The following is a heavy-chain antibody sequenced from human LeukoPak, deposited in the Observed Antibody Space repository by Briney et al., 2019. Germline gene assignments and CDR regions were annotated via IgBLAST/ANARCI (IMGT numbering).Heavy chain of an antibody. J-gene: IGHJ4*02. CDR1: GGSISSYY. D-gene: IGHD4-23*01. CDR2: IYYSGST. V-gene: IGHV4-59*01. Sequence: SVTLSLTCTVSGGSISSYYWSWIRQPPGKGLEWIGYIYYSGSTNYNPSLKSRVTISVDTSKNQFSLKLSSVTAADTAVYYCARVQAYGGKGYFDYWGQGTLVTVSS. CDR3: ARVQAYGGKGYFDY.